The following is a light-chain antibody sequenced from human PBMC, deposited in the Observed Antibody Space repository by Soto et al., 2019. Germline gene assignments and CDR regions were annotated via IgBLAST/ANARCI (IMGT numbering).Light chain of an antibody. CDR2: DAS. CDR1: QSVSSY. V-gene: IGKV3-11*01. Sequence: EIVLTQSPDTLSLSPGERATLSCRASQSVSSYLAWYQQKPGQAPRLLIYDASNRATGIPARFSGSGSGTDFTLTIRSLEPEDFAVYYCQQRSNWPITFGQGTRLEIK. CDR3: QQRSNWPIT. J-gene: IGKJ5*01.